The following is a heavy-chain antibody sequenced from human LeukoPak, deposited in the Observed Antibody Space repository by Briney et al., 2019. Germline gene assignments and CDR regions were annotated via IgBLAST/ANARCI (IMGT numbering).Heavy chain of an antibody. J-gene: IGHJ6*03. V-gene: IGHV4-59*13. CDR1: GGSISSYY. CDR3: ARAPGRACSSTSCYNQKLVWYYYYMDV. CDR2: IYYSGST. D-gene: IGHD2-2*02. Sequence: SETLSLTCTVSGGSISSYYWSWIRQPPGKGLEWIGYIYYSGSTNYNPSLKSRVTISVDTSKNQFSLKLSSATAADTAVYYCARAPGRACSSTSCYNQKLVWYYYYMDVWGKGTTVTVSS.